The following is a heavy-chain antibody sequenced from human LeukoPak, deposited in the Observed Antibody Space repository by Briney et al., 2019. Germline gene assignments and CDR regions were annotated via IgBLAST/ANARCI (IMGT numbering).Heavy chain of an antibody. Sequence: ASVKVSCKASGYTFSSYYMNWVRQAPGQGLGWMGIINPSRGSTSYAQKFQGRVTMTRDTSTNTVYMELSSLRSEDTAVYYCASGSYYYDSSGLDYWGQGTLVTVSS. CDR1: GYTFSSYY. CDR3: ASGSYYYDSSGLDY. J-gene: IGHJ4*02. V-gene: IGHV1-46*01. D-gene: IGHD3-22*01. CDR2: INPSRGST.